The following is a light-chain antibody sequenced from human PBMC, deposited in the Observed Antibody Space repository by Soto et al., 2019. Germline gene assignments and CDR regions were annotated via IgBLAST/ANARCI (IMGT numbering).Light chain of an antibody. Sequence: DIVLTQSPATLYLSPGERATLSCRASQNVANYLDWYQQKPGQAPRLLIYVASYRATGIPARFSGSGSGTDFTLTISRLEPEDFAVYYCQQYGTSVWTFGQGTKV. CDR2: VAS. V-gene: IGKV3-11*01. J-gene: IGKJ1*01. CDR1: QNVANY. CDR3: QQYGTSVWT.